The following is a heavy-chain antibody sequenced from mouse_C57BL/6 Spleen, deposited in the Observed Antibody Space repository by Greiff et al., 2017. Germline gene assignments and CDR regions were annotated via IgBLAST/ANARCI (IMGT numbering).Heavy chain of an antibody. J-gene: IGHJ3*01. D-gene: IGHD3-2*02. Sequence: QVQLQQSGAELVRPGASVKMSCKASGYTFTRYNMHWVKQTPRQGLEWIGAIYPGNGDTSYNQQFKGKATLTVDKSSSTAYMQLSSLTSEDSAVYFWAREELAAQATRAWFAYWGQGTLVTVSA. CDR1: GYTFTRYN. CDR2: IYPGNGDT. V-gene: IGHV1-12*01. CDR3: AREELAAQATRAWFAY.